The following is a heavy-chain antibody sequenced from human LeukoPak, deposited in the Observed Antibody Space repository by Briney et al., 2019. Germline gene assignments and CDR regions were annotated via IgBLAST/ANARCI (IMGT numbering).Heavy chain of an antibody. Sequence: PSETLSPTCTVSGGSISNTNYYWGWIRQPPGRGLEWIGNIYYSGNTYYNSSLKSRVTISVDTSEYQFSLKLSSVTAADTAVYYCASLLNGGVAHWFDPWGQGTLVTVSS. CDR2: IYYSGNT. J-gene: IGHJ5*02. CDR1: GGSISNTNYY. CDR3: ASLLNGGVAHWFDP. D-gene: IGHD7-27*01. V-gene: IGHV4-39*01.